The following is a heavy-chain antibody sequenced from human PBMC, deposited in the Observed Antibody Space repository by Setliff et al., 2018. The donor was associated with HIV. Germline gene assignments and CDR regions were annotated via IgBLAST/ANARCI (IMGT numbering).Heavy chain of an antibody. CDR3: VRTASSSWWGIYYYYYIDL. V-gene: IGHV4-39*01. CDR1: GGSISGSNYV. J-gene: IGHJ6*03. Sequence: SETLSLTCTVFGGSISGSNYVWGWIRQTPREGLEWIGTIHYTGSAYYNPSLESRITISVDTSKNQFSLRLNSVSAADTAVYYCVRTASSSWWGIYYYYYIDLWGKGTTVTVSS. CDR2: IHYTGSA. D-gene: IGHD2-8*02.